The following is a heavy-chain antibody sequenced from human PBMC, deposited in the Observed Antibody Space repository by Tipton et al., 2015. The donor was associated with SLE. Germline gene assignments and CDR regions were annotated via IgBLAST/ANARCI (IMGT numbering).Heavy chain of an antibody. CDR3: ARSRGANGPDY. Sequence: QSGPEVKKPGSSVKVSCKASGYTFTNYGISWVRQAPGQGLGWMGWISGDNDNTNYAQRLQGRVTMTTDTSTSTAYMELRSLTSDDTAVYYCARSRGANGPDYWGQGTLVTVSS. D-gene: IGHD4/OR15-4a*01. V-gene: IGHV1-18*01. J-gene: IGHJ4*02. CDR2: ISGDNDNT. CDR1: GYTFTNYG.